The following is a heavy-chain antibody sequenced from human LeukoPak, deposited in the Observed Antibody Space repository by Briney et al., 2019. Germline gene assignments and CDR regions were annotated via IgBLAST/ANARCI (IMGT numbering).Heavy chain of an antibody. CDR1: GFTFDDYG. CDR3: ARAHRATVTTSYYYYYMDV. J-gene: IGHJ6*03. Sequence: PGGSLRLSCAASGFTFDDYGMSWVRQAPGKGLEWVSGINWNGGSTGYADSVKGRFTISRDNAKNSLYLQMNSLRAEYTAFYYCARAHRATVTTSYYYYYMDVWGKGTTVTVSS. V-gene: IGHV3-20*04. CDR2: INWNGGST. D-gene: IGHD4-17*01.